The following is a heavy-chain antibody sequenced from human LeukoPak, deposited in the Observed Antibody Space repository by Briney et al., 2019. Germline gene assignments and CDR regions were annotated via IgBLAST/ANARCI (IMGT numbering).Heavy chain of an antibody. Sequence: PSETLSLTCAVYGGSFSGYYWSWIRQPPGKGLEWIGEINHSGSTNYNPSLKSRVTMSVDTSKNQFSLKLSSVTAADTAVYYCARDPGIVVVTAITEYGMDVWGQGTTVTVSS. J-gene: IGHJ6*02. V-gene: IGHV4-34*01. CDR2: INHSGST. D-gene: IGHD2-21*02. CDR1: GGSFSGYY. CDR3: ARDPGIVVVTAITEYGMDV.